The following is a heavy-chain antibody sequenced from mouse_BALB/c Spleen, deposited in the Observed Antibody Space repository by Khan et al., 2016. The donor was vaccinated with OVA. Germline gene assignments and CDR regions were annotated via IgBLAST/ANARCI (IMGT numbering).Heavy chain of an antibody. V-gene: IGHV3-2*02. D-gene: IGHD1-1*01. CDR1: GYSITSDYA. CDR2: ISYSGST. CDR3: ARSGYYGFDY. J-gene: IGHJ2*01. Sequence: EVQLQESGPGLVKPSQSLSLTCTVTGYSITSDYAWNWIRQFPGNKLEWMGYISYSGSTSYNPSLKSRISITRDTSKNQFFLQLNSVTTEDTATYYVARSGYYGFDYWGQGTTLTVSS.